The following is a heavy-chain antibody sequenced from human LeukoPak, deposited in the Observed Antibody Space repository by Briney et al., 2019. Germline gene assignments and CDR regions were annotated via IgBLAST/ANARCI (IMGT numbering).Heavy chain of an antibody. CDR1: GGSISSYY. CDR2: IYTSGST. D-gene: IGHD6-19*01. J-gene: IGHJ6*02. Sequence: SETLSLTCTVSGGSISSYYWSWIRQPAGKGLKWIGRIYTSGSTNYNPSLKSRVTMSVDTSKNQFSLKLSSVTAADTAVYYCARDQDSSGWTRTYYYYGMDVWGQGTTVTVSS. V-gene: IGHV4-4*07. CDR3: ARDQDSSGWTRTYYYYGMDV.